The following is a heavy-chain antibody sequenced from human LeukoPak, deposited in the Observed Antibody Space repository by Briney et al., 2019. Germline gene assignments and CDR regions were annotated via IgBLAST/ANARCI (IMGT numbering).Heavy chain of an antibody. J-gene: IGHJ5*02. V-gene: IGHV3-74*01. CDR2: IKADGVT. CDR3: GRSAGYCESGACHDVLAP. Sequence: GGSLRLSCVASGFTFSQKWMHWVRQAPGKGLEWVSCIKADGVTSYADSVKGRFTSSRDNARSTVWLEMNSLRVEDTAVYYCGRSAGYCESGACHDVLAPWGQGTVVTVSS. D-gene: IGHD2-15*01. CDR1: GFTFSQKW.